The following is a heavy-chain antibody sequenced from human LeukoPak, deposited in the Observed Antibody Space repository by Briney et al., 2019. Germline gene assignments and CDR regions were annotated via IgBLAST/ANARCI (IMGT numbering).Heavy chain of an antibody. D-gene: IGHD4-23*01. CDR1: GIIFSNYW. CDR2: INRDGSST. CDR3: ARDPQGDYGGAFDI. V-gene: IGHV3-74*01. J-gene: IGHJ3*02. Sequence: GGSLRLSCAASGIIFSNYWMHWVRQAPGKGLVWVSRINRDGSSTSYADSVKGRFTISRDNSKNTLYLQMNSLRAEDTAVYYCARDPQGDYGGAFDIWGQGTMVTVSS.